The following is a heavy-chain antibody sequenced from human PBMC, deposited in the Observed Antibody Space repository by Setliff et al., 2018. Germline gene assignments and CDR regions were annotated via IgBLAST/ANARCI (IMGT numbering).Heavy chain of an antibody. Sequence: ASVKVSCKASGYSFTSNDINWVRQATRQGPEWMGWLNPSSGNTGYAPKFQGRVTITRSTSLSTAYMELSSLRSEDTAIYYCARAHSGSDFHDPFDIWGQGTMVT. J-gene: IGHJ3*02. CDR3: ARAHSGSDFHDPFDI. V-gene: IGHV1-8*03. CDR1: GYSFTSND. CDR2: LNPSSGNT. D-gene: IGHD1-26*01.